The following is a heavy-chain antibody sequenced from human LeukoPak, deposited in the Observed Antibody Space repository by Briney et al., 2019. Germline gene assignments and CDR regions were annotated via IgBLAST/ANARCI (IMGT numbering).Heavy chain of an antibody. D-gene: IGHD3-16*01. J-gene: IGHJ3*02. CDR3: ARESPGGDDLGAFEI. Sequence: SETLSLTCTVSGGSISSYYWSWIRQPPGKGLEWIGYIYYSGSTNYNPSLKSRVTISVDTSKNQFSLKLSSVTAADTAVYYCARESPGGDDLGAFEIWGQGTMVTVSS. V-gene: IGHV4-59*01. CDR1: GGSISSYY. CDR2: IYYSGST.